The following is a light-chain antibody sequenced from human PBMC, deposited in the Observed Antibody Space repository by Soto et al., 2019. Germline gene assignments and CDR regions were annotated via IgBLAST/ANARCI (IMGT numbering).Light chain of an antibody. V-gene: IGKV3-15*01. CDR2: GAS. CDR1: QRVNIN. Sequence: EIVLTHSPATLSLSPGERDTLSCRASQRVNINLAWYQQKPGQAPRLLIYGASTRATGIPARFSGSGSGTEFTLTICSLQSEDFAVYYCQQYHNLWTFGPGAKVDVK. J-gene: IGKJ1*01. CDR3: QQYHNLWT.